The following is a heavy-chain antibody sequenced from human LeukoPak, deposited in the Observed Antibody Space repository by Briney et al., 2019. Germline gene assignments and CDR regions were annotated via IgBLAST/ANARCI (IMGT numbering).Heavy chain of an antibody. CDR1: GGSISSYY. V-gene: IGHV4-59*01. Sequence: SETLSLTCTVSGGSISSYYWSWIRQPPGKGLEWIGYIYYSGSTNYNPSLKSRVTISVDTSKNQFSLKLSSVTAADTAVHYCARAKRAWFDYWGQGTLVTVSS. CDR2: IYYSGST. CDR3: ARAKRAWFDY. J-gene: IGHJ4*02.